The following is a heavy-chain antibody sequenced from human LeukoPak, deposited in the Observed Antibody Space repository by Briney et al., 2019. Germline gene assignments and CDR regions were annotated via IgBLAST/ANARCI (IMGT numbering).Heavy chain of an antibody. V-gene: IGHV3-23*01. CDR2: ISGSDRSI. CDR1: GFTFSTFG. J-gene: IGHJ4*02. Sequence: GGSLRLSCAASGFTFSTFGMTWVRQAPGKGLEWVSGISGSDRSIYYADSVKGRFTISRDNSKNTLYLQMNSLRAEDTAVYYCAKINDYGDYYFDYWGQGTLVTVSS. D-gene: IGHD4-17*01. CDR3: AKINDYGDYYFDY.